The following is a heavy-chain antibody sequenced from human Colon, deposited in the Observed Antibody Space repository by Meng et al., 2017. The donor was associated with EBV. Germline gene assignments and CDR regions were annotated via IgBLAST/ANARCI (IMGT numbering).Heavy chain of an antibody. CDR3: ARGRGDY. J-gene: IGHJ4*02. V-gene: IGHV3-11*01. Sequence: VQLGGVARGFVDSGWSLRRSCAYCGFTFNTHWMSLVRQGRVKWMGWIYYISSSSYTVDYADDVKSRFTISRDNAVNSVDMEMKCLGADDTAGYSCARGRGDYSGQGTLVTVSS. CDR2: ISSSSYTV. CDR1: GFTFNTHW.